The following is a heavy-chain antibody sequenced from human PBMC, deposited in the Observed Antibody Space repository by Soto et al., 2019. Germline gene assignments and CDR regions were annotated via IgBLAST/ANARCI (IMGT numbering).Heavy chain of an antibody. CDR3: AREGSGITGTTGGGEYYYYMDV. V-gene: IGHV4-59*01. J-gene: IGHJ6*03. CDR1: GGSISSYY. D-gene: IGHD1-20*01. Sequence: PSETLSLTCTVSGGSISSYYWSWIRQPPGKGLEWIGYIYYSGSTNYNPSLKSRVTISVDTSKNQFSLKLSSVTAADTAVYYCAREGSGITGTTGGGEYYYYMDVWGKGTTVTVSS. CDR2: IYYSGST.